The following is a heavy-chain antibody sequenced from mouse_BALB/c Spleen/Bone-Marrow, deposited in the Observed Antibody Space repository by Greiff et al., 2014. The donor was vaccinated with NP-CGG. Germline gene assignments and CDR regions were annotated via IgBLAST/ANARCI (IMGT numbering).Heavy chain of an antibody. CDR3: ARDGGVYFDY. V-gene: IGHV2-9*02. Sequence: VHLVESGPGLVAPSQSLSITCIVSGFSLTSYGVHWVRQPPGKGLEWLGVIWAGGSTNYNSALMSRLSISKDNSKSQVFLKMNSLQTDDTAMYYCARDGGVYFDYWGQGTTLTVSS. J-gene: IGHJ2*01. CDR2: IWAGGST. D-gene: IGHD1-1*02. CDR1: GFSLTSYG.